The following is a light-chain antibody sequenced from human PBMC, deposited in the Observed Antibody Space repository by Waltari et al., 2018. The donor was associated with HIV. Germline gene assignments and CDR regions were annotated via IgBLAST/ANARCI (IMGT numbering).Light chain of an antibody. CDR2: GAS. CDR1: QSVSSN. V-gene: IGKV3-15*01. CDR3: QQYNNWPQT. Sequence: ETMMTQSPATLSVSPGERATLSCRASQSVSSNLAWYQQKPGQAPRLLIYGASTRATAIPARVNGSGSGTDFTLTISSLQSEDIAIYYCQQYNNWPQTFGQGTKVEIK. J-gene: IGKJ1*01.